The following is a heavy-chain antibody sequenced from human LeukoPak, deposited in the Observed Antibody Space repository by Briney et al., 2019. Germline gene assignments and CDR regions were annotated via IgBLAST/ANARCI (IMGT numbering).Heavy chain of an antibody. CDR3: ARDRRDYYDSSGYIFPPTAPDY. CDR1: GYTFTGYY. Sequence: ASVKVSCKASGYTFTGYYMHWVRQAPGRGLEWMGWINPNSGGTNYAQKFQGRVTMTRDTSISTAYMELSRLRSDDTAVYYCARDRRDYYDSSGYIFPPTAPDYWGQGTLVTVSS. D-gene: IGHD3-22*01. V-gene: IGHV1-2*02. J-gene: IGHJ4*02. CDR2: INPNSGGT.